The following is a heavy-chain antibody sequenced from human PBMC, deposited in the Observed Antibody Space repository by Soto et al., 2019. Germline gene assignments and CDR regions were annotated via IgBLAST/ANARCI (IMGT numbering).Heavy chain of an antibody. CDR1: GFTFSSYA. CDR3: ARAETDGYGGYDSRPRHYYYGMDV. CDR2: ISYDGSNK. J-gene: IGHJ6*02. V-gene: IGHV3-30-3*01. Sequence: GGSLRLSCAASGFTFSSYAMHWVRQAPGKGLEWVAVISYDGSNKYYADSVKGRFTISRDNSKNTRYRQMNNLRAEDMAGYYCARAETDGYGGYDSRPRHYYYGMDVWGQGTTVTVSS. D-gene: IGHD5-12*01.